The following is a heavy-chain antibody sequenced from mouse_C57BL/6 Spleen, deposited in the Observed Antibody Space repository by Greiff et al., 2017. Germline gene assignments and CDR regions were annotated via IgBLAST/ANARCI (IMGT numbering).Heavy chain of an antibody. CDR3: TRSAAGTG. Sequence: QVQLQQPGAELVRPGASVTLSCKASGYTFTDYEMHWVKQTPVHGLEWIGAIDPETGGTAYNQKFNDKAILTADKSSSTAYMVLRSLTSEDSAVYYCTRSAAGTGWGQGTTLTVSS. D-gene: IGHD4-1*01. CDR2: IDPETGGT. V-gene: IGHV1-15*01. J-gene: IGHJ2*01. CDR1: GYTFTDYE.